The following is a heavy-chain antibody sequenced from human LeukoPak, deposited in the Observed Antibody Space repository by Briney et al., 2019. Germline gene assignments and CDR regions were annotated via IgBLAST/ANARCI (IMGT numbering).Heavy chain of an antibody. D-gene: IGHD3-22*01. Sequence: GASVKVSCKASGGTFSSYAISWVRQAPGQGLEWMGGIIPIFGTANYAQKFQGRVTITADESTSTAYMELSSLRSEDTAVYYCARDLFYKKDSSGYGWGRGTLVTVSS. CDR3: ARDLFYKKDSSGYG. CDR2: IIPIFGTA. V-gene: IGHV1-69*13. CDR1: GGTFSSYA. J-gene: IGHJ4*02.